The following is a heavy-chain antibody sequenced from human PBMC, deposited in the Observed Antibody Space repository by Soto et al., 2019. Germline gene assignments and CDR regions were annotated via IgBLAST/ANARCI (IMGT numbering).Heavy chain of an antibody. Sequence: EVQLVESGGGLVKPGGSLRLSCAASGFTFSSYSMNWVRQAPGRGLEWVSSISSSSSYIYYADSVKGRFTISRDNAKNSLYLQMNSLRAEDTAVYYCAREGIGITGTTDYWGQGTLVTVSS. V-gene: IGHV3-21*01. CDR2: ISSSSSYI. CDR3: AREGIGITGTTDY. D-gene: IGHD1-7*01. J-gene: IGHJ4*02. CDR1: GFTFSSYS.